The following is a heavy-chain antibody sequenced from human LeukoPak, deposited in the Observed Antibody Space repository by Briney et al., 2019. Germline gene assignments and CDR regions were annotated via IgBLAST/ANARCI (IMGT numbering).Heavy chain of an antibody. CDR3: ARDQAGSWGMDY. J-gene: IGHJ4*02. V-gene: IGHV1-46*01. CDR2: IYPHRLTI. CDR1: GYSFTANH. D-gene: IGHD7-27*01. Sequence: ASVKISCKASGYSFTANHIHWVRQAPGQGLEWMGIIYPHRLTITYAQKFQGRVTLTSDTSTSTVYLELNTLKSEDTAVYFCARDQAGSWGMDYWGQGTLVTVSS.